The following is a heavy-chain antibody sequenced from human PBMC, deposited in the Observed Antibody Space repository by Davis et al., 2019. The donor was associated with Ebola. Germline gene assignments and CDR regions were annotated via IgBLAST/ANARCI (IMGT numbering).Heavy chain of an antibody. CDR1: GFTFSSYE. J-gene: IGHJ6*02. CDR2: ISSSGSTI. V-gene: IGHV3-48*03. Sequence: GESLKISCAASGFTFSSYEMNWVRQAPGKGLEWVSYISSSGSTIYYADSVKGRFTISRDNAKNSLYLQMNSLRAEDTAVYYCARDPGTVVTHYYYGMDVWGQGTTVTVSS. D-gene: IGHD4-23*01. CDR3: ARDPGTVVTHYYYGMDV.